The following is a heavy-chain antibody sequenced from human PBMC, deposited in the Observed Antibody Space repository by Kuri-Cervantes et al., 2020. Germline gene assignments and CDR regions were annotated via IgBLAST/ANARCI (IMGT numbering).Heavy chain of an antibody. D-gene: IGHD2-15*01. CDR1: GGTFSSYA. J-gene: IGHJ6*03. Sequence: ASVKVSCKASGGTFSSYAISWVRQAPGQGLEWMGWISAYNGDTNYAQRLQGRVTMTTDTSTSTAYMELRSLRSDDTAVYYCARDGVHGFCSGGGCYTLYYMDVWGKGTTVTVSS. V-gene: IGHV1-18*01. CDR2: ISAYNGDT. CDR3: ARDGVHGFCSGGGCYTLYYMDV.